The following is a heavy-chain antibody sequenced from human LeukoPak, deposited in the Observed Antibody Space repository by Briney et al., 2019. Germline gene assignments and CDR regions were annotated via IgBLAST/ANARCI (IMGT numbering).Heavy chain of an antibody. Sequence: PGRSLRLSCAASGFPFSSYGMHWVRQAPGKGLEWVAVIFNDGSKKLYADSVKGRFTVSRDNHKNLVFLQMNTLRVDDTAVYYCAKDRNIVIIPAAIEGFDYWGLGTLVTV. V-gene: IGHV3-33*06. CDR3: AKDRNIVIIPAAIEGFDY. CDR2: IFNDGSKK. D-gene: IGHD2-2*01. J-gene: IGHJ4*02. CDR1: GFPFSSYG.